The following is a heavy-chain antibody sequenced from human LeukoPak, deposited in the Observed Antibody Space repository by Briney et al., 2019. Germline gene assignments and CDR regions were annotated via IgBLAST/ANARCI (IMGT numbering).Heavy chain of an antibody. Sequence: ASVKVSCKASGCTFTSYGISWVRQAPGQGLEWMGWISAYNGNTSYAQKLQGRVTMTTDTSTSTAYMELRSLRSDDTAVYYCARCLMVRGLKDRGFDPWGQGTLVTVSS. CDR3: ARCLMVRGLKDRGFDP. CDR1: GCTFTSYG. CDR2: ISAYNGNT. D-gene: IGHD3-10*01. J-gene: IGHJ5*02. V-gene: IGHV1-18*01.